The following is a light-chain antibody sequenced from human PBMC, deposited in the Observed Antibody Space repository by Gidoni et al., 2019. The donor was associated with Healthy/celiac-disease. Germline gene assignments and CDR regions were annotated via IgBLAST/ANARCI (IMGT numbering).Light chain of an antibody. CDR2: EGS. J-gene: IGLJ3*02. CDR1: SSDVGSYNL. V-gene: IGLV2-23*01. Sequence: QSALTQPASVSGSPGQSITISCTGTSSDVGSYNLVSWYQQHPGKAPKLMIYEGSKRPSGVSNRFSGYKSGKTASLPTSGLQAEDEADYYCCSYAGSSTWVFGGGTKLTVL. CDR3: CSYAGSSTWV.